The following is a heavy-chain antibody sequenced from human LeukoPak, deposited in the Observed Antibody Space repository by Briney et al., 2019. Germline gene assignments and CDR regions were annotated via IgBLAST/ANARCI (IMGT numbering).Heavy chain of an antibody. V-gene: IGHV2-5*02. Sequence: SGPTLVNPTQTLTLTCTFSGFSLSTTGVGVDWIRQPPGNALEWLALIYWDDDKRYSPSLKSRLTITKDTSKNQVVLTMTNMDPVDTATYYCAHSLIDDYGDYESPVGFDSWGQGTPVTVSS. D-gene: IGHD4-17*01. CDR2: IYWDDDK. J-gene: IGHJ4*02. CDR1: GFSLSTTGVG. CDR3: AHSLIDDYGDYESPVGFDS.